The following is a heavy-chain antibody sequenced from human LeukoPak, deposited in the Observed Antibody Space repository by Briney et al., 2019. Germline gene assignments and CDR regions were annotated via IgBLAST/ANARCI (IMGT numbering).Heavy chain of an antibody. Sequence: SETLSLTCTISGGSVSDYYWSWIRQSPGKGLEWIGYIYHTGSTSYSPSLKSRVTISADTSQNQFSLKLSSVTAADTAVYYCARTRGLTMVRGVIITGWFDPWGQGTLVTVSS. J-gene: IGHJ5*02. V-gene: IGHV4-59*02. CDR3: ARTRGLTMVRGVIITGWFDP. CDR2: IYHTGST. CDR1: GGSVSDYY. D-gene: IGHD3-10*01.